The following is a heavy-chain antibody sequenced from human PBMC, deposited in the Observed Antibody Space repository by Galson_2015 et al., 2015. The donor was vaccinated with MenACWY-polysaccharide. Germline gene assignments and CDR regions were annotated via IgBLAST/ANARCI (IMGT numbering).Heavy chain of an antibody. CDR2: IYPGDSDT. CDR3: ARQKSAAAVGMDV. J-gene: IGHJ6*02. Sequence: SGAEVKKPGESLKISCKGSGYSFTSYWIGWVRQMPGKGLEWMGIIYPGDSDTRYSPSFQDQVTISADKSISTAYLQWSSLKASDTAMYYCARQKSAAAVGMDVWGQGTTVTVSS. CDR1: GYSFTSYW. V-gene: IGHV5-51*01. D-gene: IGHD6-13*01.